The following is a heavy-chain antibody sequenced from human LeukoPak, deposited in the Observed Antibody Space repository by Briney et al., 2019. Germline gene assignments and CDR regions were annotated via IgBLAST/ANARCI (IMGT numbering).Heavy chain of an antibody. V-gene: IGHV4-59*12. CDR2: IYYSGST. J-gene: IGHJ4*02. CDR3: ARNGDCGGDCYSDYFDY. Sequence: SETLSLTCTVSGGSISSYYWSWIRQPPGKGLEWIGYIYYSGSTNYNPSLKSRVTISVDTSKNQLSLKLSSVTAADTAVYYCARNGDCGGDCYSDYFDYWGQGTLVTVSS. D-gene: IGHD2-21*02. CDR1: GGSISSYY.